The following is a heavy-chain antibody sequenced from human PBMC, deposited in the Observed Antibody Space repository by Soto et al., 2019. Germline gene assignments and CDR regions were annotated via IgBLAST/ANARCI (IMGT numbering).Heavy chain of an antibody. CDR3: ARERYSYGEDY. CDR2: INAGNGNT. CDR1: GYAKTGDA. D-gene: IGHD5-18*01. J-gene: IGHJ4*02. V-gene: IGHV1-3*01. Sequence: GASVNRACKASGYAKTGDAIHRLRQAPGQRLEWMGWINAGNGNTGYAQKFQGRVTMTRNTSISTAYMELSSLRSEDTAVYYCARERYSYGEDYWGQGTLVTVYS.